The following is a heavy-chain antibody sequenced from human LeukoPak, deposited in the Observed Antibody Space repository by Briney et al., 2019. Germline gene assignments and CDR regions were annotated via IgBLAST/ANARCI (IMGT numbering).Heavy chain of an antibody. V-gene: IGHV4-59*01. CDR3: ARSSDPICSTSCSDAFDI. J-gene: IGHJ3*02. CDR2: IYYSGST. CDR1: GGSISSYY. Sequence: SETLSLTCTVSGGSISSYYWSWIRQPPGKGLEWIGYIYYSGSTNYNPSLKSRVTISVDTSKNQFSLKLSSVTAADTAVFYCARSSDPICSTSCSDAFDIWGQGTMVIVSS. D-gene: IGHD2-2*01.